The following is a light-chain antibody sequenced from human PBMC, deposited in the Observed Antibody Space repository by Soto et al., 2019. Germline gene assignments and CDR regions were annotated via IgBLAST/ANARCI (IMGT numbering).Light chain of an antibody. CDR1: QSVSTY. CDR3: QEGSTLLT. J-gene: IGKJ4*01. CDR2: VAS. Sequence: DIQMTQSPSSLSTSVGDRVTITCRTSQSVSTYLNWYQQRPGKAPKLLIYVASSLQSGVPSRFSGSGSGTHFTLTISSLQPEDFATYYCQEGSTLLTFGGGTKVEIK. V-gene: IGKV1-39*01.